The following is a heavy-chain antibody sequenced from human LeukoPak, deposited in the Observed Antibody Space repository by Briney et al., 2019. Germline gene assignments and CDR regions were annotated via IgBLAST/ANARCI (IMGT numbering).Heavy chain of an antibody. J-gene: IGHJ6*02. CDR3: ARGVGSLVYYYGMDV. V-gene: IGHV3-64*02. D-gene: IGHD3-16*01. CDR2: ISTNGRST. CDR1: GFTFSNYA. Sequence: GRSLRLSCAASGFTFSNYAMHWVRQAPGKGLEYVSAISTNGRSTYYADSVKGRFTISRDNSKNTLYLQMGSLRAEDMAVYYCARGVGSLVYYYGMDVWGQGTTVTVSS.